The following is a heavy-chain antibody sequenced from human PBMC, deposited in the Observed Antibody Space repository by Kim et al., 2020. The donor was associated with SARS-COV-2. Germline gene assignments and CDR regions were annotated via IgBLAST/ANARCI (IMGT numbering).Heavy chain of an antibody. V-gene: IGHV4-59*01. J-gene: IGHJ4*02. Sequence: NPALKSRVTISVDTSKNQFSLKLSSVTAADTAVYYCARTSAVVTPWDFDYWGQGTLVTVSS. CDR3: ARTSAVVTPWDFDY. D-gene: IGHD2-15*01.